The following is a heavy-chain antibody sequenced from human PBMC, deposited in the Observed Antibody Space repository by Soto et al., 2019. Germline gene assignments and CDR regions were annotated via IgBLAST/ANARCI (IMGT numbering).Heavy chain of an antibody. V-gene: IGHV1-69*01. CDR3: ARSLGYCSSTSCYEYFQH. D-gene: IGHD2-2*01. CDR2: IIPISGTA. CDR1: GGTFSSYA. J-gene: IGHJ1*01. Sequence: QVQLVQSGAEVKKPGSSVKVSCKASGGTFSSYAISWVRQAPGQGLEWMGGIIPISGTANYAQKFQGRVTITADESTSTAYMELSSLRSEDTAVYYCARSLGYCSSTSCYEYFQHWGQGTLVTVSS.